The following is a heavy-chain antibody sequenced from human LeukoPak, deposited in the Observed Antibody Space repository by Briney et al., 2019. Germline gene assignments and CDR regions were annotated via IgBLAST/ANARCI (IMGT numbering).Heavy chain of an antibody. Sequence: PGGSLRLSCAASGFTFSSYSMNWVRQAPGKGLEWVSSISSSSSYIYYADSVKGRFTISRDNAKSSLYLQMNSLRAEDTAVYYCARIGYCSSTSCYGYYYYYYYMDVWGKGTTVTVSS. CDR3: ARIGYCSSTSCYGYYYYYYYMDV. D-gene: IGHD2-2*01. J-gene: IGHJ6*03. CDR2: ISSSSSYI. V-gene: IGHV3-21*01. CDR1: GFTFSSYS.